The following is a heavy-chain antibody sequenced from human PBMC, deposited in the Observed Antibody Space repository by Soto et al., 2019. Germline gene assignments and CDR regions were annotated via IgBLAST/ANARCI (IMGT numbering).Heavy chain of an antibody. CDR3: ARRKSVPAAWAFYFDY. J-gene: IGHJ4*02. V-gene: IGHV3-48*03. CDR1: GFTFSSYE. D-gene: IGHD2-2*01. Sequence: PGVSLRLSCAASGFTFSSYEMNWVRQAPGKGLEWLSYITTGGGTIYYADSAKGRFTISRDNAKNSLYLQMNSLRAEDTAVYYCARRKSVPAAWAFYFDYWGQGALVTVSS. CDR2: ITTGGGTI.